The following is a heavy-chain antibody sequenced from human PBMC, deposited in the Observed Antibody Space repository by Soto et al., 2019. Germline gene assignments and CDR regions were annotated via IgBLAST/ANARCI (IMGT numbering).Heavy chain of an antibody. CDR3: ASGVAVAHGFDY. Sequence: EVQLVESGGGLVQPGGSLRLSCAAFGFTFSSYWMHWVRQAPGKGLVWVSRINSDGSSTSYADSVKGRFTISRDNAKNTLYLQMNSLRAEDTAVYYCASGVAVAHGFDYWGQGTLVTVSS. CDR2: INSDGSST. D-gene: IGHD6-19*01. J-gene: IGHJ4*02. V-gene: IGHV3-74*01. CDR1: GFTFSSYW.